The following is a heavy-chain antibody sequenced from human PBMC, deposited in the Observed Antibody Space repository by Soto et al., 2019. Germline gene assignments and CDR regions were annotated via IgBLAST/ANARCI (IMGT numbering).Heavy chain of an antibody. CDR3: ARRQPLLFLDT. CDR2: ISSRASYT. V-gene: IGHV3-11*06. D-gene: IGHD2-2*01. Sequence: QLVEIGGGLVNPGESLRLSCAASGVNFSNYYMAWVRQAPGKGLEWISYISSRASYTKYADSVEGRFTVSRDNANGSLYLHMNSLRVEDTGIYYCARRQPLLFLDTWGQGTLVTVSS. J-gene: IGHJ5*02. CDR1: GVNFSNYY.